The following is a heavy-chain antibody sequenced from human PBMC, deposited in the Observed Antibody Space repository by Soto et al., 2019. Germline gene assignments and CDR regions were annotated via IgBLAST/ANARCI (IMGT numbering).Heavy chain of an antibody. J-gene: IGHJ4*02. V-gene: IGHV3-21*01. CDR2: ISSTTNYI. Sequence: GGSLRLSCAASGFTFTRYSMNWVRQAPGKGLEWVSSISSTTNYIYYADSVKGRFTISRDNAKNSLDLQMNSLRADDTAIYYCARALDFWSGYLSDWGQGTLVTVSS. CDR3: ARALDFWSGYLSD. D-gene: IGHD3-3*01. CDR1: GFTFTRYS.